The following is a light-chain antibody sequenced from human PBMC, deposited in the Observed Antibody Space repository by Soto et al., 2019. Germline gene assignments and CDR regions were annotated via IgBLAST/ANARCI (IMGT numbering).Light chain of an antibody. CDR2: GAS. CDR3: QQYGSS. V-gene: IGKV3-20*01. CDR1: QSVSSSY. J-gene: IGKJ1*01. Sequence: EVVMTQSPATLSVSPGGRATLSCRASQSVSSSYLAWYQQKPGQAPRLLIYGASSRATGIPDRFSGSGSGTDFTLTISRLEPEDFAVYYCQQYGSSFGQGTKVDIK.